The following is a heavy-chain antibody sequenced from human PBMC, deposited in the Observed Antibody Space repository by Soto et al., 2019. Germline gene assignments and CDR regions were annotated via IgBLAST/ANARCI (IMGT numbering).Heavy chain of an antibody. Sequence: GGSLRLSCAASGFTFSSYGMHWVRQAPGKGLEWVAVISYDGSNKYYADSVKGRFTISRDKSKNTLYLQMNSLRAEDTAVYYCAKEGRGWFDRWGQGTLVTVSS. J-gene: IGHJ5*02. V-gene: IGHV3-30*18. CDR2: ISYDGSNK. CDR3: AKEGRGWFDR. CDR1: GFTFSSYG.